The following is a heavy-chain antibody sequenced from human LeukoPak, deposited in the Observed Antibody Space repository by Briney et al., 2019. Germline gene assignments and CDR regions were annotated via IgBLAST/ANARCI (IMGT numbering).Heavy chain of an antibody. CDR3: ARDEALWGSGYPDAFDI. V-gene: IGHV3-7*01. J-gene: IGHJ3*02. Sequence: GGSLRLSCAASGFTFSSYWMSWVRQAPGKGLEWVANIKHDGSEEYYVDSVKGRFTISRDNAKNSLYLQMNSLRAEDTAVYYCARDEALWGSGYPDAFDIWGQGTMVTVSS. CDR1: GFTFSSYW. D-gene: IGHD3-22*01. CDR2: IKHDGSEE.